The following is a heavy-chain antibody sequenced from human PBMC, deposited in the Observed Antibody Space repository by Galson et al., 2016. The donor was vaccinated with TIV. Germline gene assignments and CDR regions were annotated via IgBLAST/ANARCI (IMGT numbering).Heavy chain of an antibody. V-gene: IGHV3-53*01. D-gene: IGHD1-26*01. Sequence: SLRLSCAASGFSVSYKHMIWVRQTPGKGLEWVSLIYSNDNTYYADSVKGRFTISRDNSKNTLYLQMNSLTAEDTAIYYCAREGRGAAYPNNFDYWGQGTLVTVSP. CDR2: IYSNDNT. J-gene: IGHJ4*02. CDR3: AREGRGAAYPNNFDY. CDR1: GFSVSYKH.